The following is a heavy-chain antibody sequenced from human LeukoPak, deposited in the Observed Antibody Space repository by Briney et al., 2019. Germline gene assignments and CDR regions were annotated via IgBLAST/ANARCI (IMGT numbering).Heavy chain of an antibody. V-gene: IGHV1-69*02. CDR1: GGTFSSYT. CDR3: ARRPYYDFWSGYIPNWFDP. CDR2: IIPILGIA. Sequence: SVKVSCKASGGTFSSYTISWVRQAPGQGLEWMGRIIPILGIANYAQKFQGRVTITADKSTSTAYMELSSLRSEDTAVYYCARRPYYDFWSGYIPNWFDPWGQGTLVSVSS. J-gene: IGHJ5*02. D-gene: IGHD3-3*01.